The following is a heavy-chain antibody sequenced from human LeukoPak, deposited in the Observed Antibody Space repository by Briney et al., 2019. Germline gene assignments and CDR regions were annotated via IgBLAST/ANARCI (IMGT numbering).Heavy chain of an antibody. V-gene: IGHV3-69-1*02. D-gene: IGHD5-24*01. CDR3: ARRSDGYNLGGY. Sequence: PGGSLRLSCAASGFTFSDYYMNWVRQAPGKGLEWVSSISSSSTIYYADSVKGRFTISRDNAKNSLYLQMNSLRAEDTAVYYCARRSDGYNLGGYWGQGTLVTVSS. CDR1: GFTFSDYY. CDR2: ISSSSTI. J-gene: IGHJ4*02.